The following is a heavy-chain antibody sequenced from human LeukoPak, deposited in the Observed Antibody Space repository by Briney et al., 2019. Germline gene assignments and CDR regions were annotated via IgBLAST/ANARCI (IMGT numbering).Heavy chain of an antibody. V-gene: IGHV4-38-2*01. CDR2: IYHSGST. CDR1: GYSISSGYY. J-gene: IGHJ5*02. CDR3: ARAMVRGIWFDP. D-gene: IGHD3-10*01. Sequence: SETLFLTCAVSGYSISSGYYWGWIRQPPGEGLEWIGSIYHSGSTYYNPSLKSRVTISVDTSKNQFSLKLSSVTAADTAVYYCARAMVRGIWFDPWGQGTLVTVSS.